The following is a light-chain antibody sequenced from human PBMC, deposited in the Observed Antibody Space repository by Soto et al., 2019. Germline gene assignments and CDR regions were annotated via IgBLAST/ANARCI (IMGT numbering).Light chain of an antibody. CDR3: QQYNNYSWT. Sequence: DIQMTQSPSTLSASVGDRVTITCRASQSITTWLAWYQQKPGKAPKLLIYKASNLESGVPSRFSGSGSGTEFTLTISSLQPEDFATYYCQQYNNYSWTFGQGIEVEIK. CDR2: KAS. CDR1: QSITTW. J-gene: IGKJ1*01. V-gene: IGKV1-5*03.